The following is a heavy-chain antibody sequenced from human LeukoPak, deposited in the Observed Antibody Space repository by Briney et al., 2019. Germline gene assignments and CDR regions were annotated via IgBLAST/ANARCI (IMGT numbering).Heavy chain of an antibody. Sequence: GASVKVSCKASGYTFTSYAMHWVRQAPGQRLEWMGWINAGNGNTKYSQKFQSRVTITRDTSASTAYMELSSLRSEDTAVYYCARDPTRVGATKFDYWGQGTLVTVSS. J-gene: IGHJ4*02. CDR2: INAGNGNT. CDR1: GYTFTSYA. V-gene: IGHV1-3*01. D-gene: IGHD1-26*01. CDR3: ARDPTRVGATKFDY.